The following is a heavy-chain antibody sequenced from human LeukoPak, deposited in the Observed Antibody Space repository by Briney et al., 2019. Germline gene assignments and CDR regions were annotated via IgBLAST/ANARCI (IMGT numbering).Heavy chain of an antibody. CDR1: GFTFTSYA. CDR2: ISYDVSNK. V-gene: IGHV3-30-3*01. Sequence: QPGGSLRLSCAASGFTFTSYAMHWVRQAPGKGLEWVAVISYDVSNKYYADSVKGRFTISRDNSKNTLYLQMNSLRAEDTAVYYCARGHTTFQEMATIWGIGYWGQGTLVTVSS. D-gene: IGHD5-24*01. J-gene: IGHJ4*02. CDR3: ARGHTTFQEMATIWGIGY.